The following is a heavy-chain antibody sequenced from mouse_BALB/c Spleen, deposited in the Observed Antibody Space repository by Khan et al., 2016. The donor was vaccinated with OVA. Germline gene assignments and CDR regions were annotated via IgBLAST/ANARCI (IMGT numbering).Heavy chain of an antibody. CDR1: GYTFTTYG. J-gene: IGHJ4*01. Sequence: QIQLVQSGPELKKPGVTVKISCKASGYTFTTYGMNWVKQAPGKGLKWMGWINTYTGEPTYVAAFTGRFSFSLETSASTAYLQINNLKNEDTATYFCARVGYSGTMDYWGQGTSVTVSS. D-gene: IGHD2-14*01. CDR2: INTYTGEP. CDR3: ARVGYSGTMDY. V-gene: IGHV9-3-1*01.